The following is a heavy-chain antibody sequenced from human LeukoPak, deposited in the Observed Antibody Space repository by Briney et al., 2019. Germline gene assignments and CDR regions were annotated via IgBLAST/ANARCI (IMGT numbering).Heavy chain of an antibody. Sequence: PGGSLRLSCAASGFTVSSNYMSWVRQAPGKGLEWVSVIYSGGSTYYADSVKGRFTISRDNFKNTLYLQINSLRAEDTAVYYCARRTGSDYTHLDAFDIWGQGTMVTVSS. V-gene: IGHV3-66*01. CDR2: IYSGGST. CDR1: GFTVSSNY. J-gene: IGHJ3*02. CDR3: ARRTGSDYTHLDAFDI. D-gene: IGHD3-10*01.